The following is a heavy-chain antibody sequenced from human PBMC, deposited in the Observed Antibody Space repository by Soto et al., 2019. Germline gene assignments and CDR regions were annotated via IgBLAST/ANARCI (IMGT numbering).Heavy chain of an antibody. V-gene: IGHV4-34*01. Sequence: QVQLQQWGAELLKPSETLSLTCAVYGGSFSGYYWSWIRQPPGKGLEWIGEINHSGSTNYNPSLKSRVTISVDTSKNQFSLKLSSVTAADTAVYYCARGRVAALDYWGQGTLVTVSS. CDR1: GGSFSGYY. D-gene: IGHD2-15*01. CDR3: ARGRVAALDY. CDR2: INHSGST. J-gene: IGHJ4*02.